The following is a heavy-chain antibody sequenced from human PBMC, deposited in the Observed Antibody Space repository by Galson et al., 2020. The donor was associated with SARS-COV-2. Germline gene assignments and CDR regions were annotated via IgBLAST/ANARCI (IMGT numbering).Heavy chain of an antibody. J-gene: IGHJ3*02. Sequence: GGSLRLSCAASGFTFDDYAMHWVRQAPGKGLEWVSGISWNSGSIGYADSVKGRFTISRDNAKNSLYLQMNSLRAEDTALYYCAKDFSSGYLDAFDIWGQGTMVTVSS. CDR1: GFTFDDYA. CDR2: ISWNSGSI. V-gene: IGHV3-9*01. CDR3: AKDFSSGYLDAFDI. D-gene: IGHD3-22*01.